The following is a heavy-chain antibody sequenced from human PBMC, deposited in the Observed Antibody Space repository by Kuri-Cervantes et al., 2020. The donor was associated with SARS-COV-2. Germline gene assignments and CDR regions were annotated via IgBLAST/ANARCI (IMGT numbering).Heavy chain of an antibody. J-gene: IGHJ6*02. D-gene: IGHD2-2*01. Sequence: GGSLRLSCAASGFTFSNAWMNWVRQAPGKGLEWVGRIKSKTDGGTTDYAAPVKGRFTISRDDSKNTLYLQMNSLRAEDTAVYYCAKDLNYVVPAAISSYYYYYGMDVWGQGTTVTVSS. CDR2: IKSKTDGGTT. V-gene: IGHV3-15*07. CDR1: GFTFSNAW. CDR3: AKDLNYVVPAAISSYYYYYGMDV.